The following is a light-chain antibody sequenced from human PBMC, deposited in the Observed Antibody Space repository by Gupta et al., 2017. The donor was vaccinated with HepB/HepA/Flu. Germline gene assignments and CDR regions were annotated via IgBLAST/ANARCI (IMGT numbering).Light chain of an antibody. V-gene: IGLV1-40*01. Sequence: QSVLTQPPSVSGAPGQRVTISCTGSRSNNGAGYDVHWYQQLPGTAPKLLINGDSNRPSGVPGRFSGSRSGTAASLAITGLQTEDEADDYCQSYDSSLSGSEVIFGGGTKLTVL. CDR2: GDS. CDR1: RSNNGAGYD. CDR3: QSYDSSLSGSEVI. J-gene: IGLJ2*01.